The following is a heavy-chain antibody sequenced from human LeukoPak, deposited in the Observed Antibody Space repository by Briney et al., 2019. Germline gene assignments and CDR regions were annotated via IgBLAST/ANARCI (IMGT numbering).Heavy chain of an antibody. D-gene: IGHD2-2*01. CDR3: ARDYPPDCSSTSCYPFDY. V-gene: IGHV3-21*01. CDR1: GFTFSSYS. J-gene: IGHJ4*02. CDR2: FTSSSRSI. Sequence: PGGSLRLSCAASGFTFSSYSMTWVRQAPGKGLEWVSSFTSSSRSIYYADSVKGRFTISRDNAKNSLYLQMNSLRAEDTAVYYCARDYPPDCSSTSCYPFDYWGQGTLVTVSS.